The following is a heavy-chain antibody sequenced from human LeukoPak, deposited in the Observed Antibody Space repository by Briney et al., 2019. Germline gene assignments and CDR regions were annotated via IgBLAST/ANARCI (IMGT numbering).Heavy chain of an antibody. CDR3: ARLGYSSSWNTGGYYYYYMDV. Sequence: ASVKVSCKASGYTFTSYGISWVRQAPGQGLEWMGWISAYNGNTSYAQKLQGRVTMTTDTSTSTAYMELRSLRSDDTAVYYCARLGYSSSWNTGGYYYYYMDVWGKGTTVTISS. J-gene: IGHJ6*03. D-gene: IGHD6-13*01. CDR2: ISAYNGNT. V-gene: IGHV1-18*01. CDR1: GYTFTSYG.